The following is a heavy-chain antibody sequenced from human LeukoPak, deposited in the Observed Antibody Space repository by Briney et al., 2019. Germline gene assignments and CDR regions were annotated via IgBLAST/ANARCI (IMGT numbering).Heavy chain of an antibody. CDR1: GFTFSSYA. CDR3: ARAYYDFWSGYYSLGGYYFDY. D-gene: IGHD3-3*01. CDR2: ISGSGGST. Sequence: GGSLRLSCAASGFTFSSYAMSWVRQAPGKGLEWVSAISGSGGSTYYADPVKGRFTISRDNSKNTLYLQMNSLRAEDTAVYYCARAYYDFWSGYYSLGGYYFDYWGQGTLVTVSS. V-gene: IGHV3-23*01. J-gene: IGHJ4*02.